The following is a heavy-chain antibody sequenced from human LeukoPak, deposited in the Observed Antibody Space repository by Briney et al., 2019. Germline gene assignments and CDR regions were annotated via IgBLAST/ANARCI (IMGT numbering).Heavy chain of an antibody. J-gene: IGHJ1*01. V-gene: IGHV3-74*01. Sequence: GGSLRLSCAASGVTFSDYWMDWGRQAPDEGVGLGSRIDGDGGRTNYADSVKGRFTISRDNAKSTPYLHMNSLRAEDTAIYYCARRDTQYKKFPHWGQGTLVTVSS. CDR3: ARRDTQYKKFPH. CDR1: GVTFSDYW. D-gene: IGHD5-18*01. CDR2: IDGDGGRT.